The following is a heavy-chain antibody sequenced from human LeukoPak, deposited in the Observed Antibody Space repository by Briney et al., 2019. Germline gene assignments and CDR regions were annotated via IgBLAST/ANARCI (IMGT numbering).Heavy chain of an antibody. CDR2: ISSSGSTI. J-gene: IGHJ6*03. CDR1: GFTFSSYE. D-gene: IGHD6-19*01. CDR3: ASAQRQWPPRYYYYYMDV. Sequence: PGGSLRLSCAAAGFTFSSYEMNWVRQAPGKGLEWVSYISSSGSTIYYADSVKGRFTISRDNAKNSLYLQMHSLSAEDPAVYSCASAQRQWPPRYYYYYMDVWGKGTTVTVSS. V-gene: IGHV3-48*03.